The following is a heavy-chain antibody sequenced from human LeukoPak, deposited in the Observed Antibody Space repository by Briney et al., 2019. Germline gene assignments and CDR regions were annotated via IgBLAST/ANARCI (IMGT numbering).Heavy chain of an antibody. Sequence: PGGSLRLSCAAPGFTFSSYSTNWVRQAPGKGLEWVSYISTSSSTIYYADSVKGRFTISRDNAKNSLSLQMNSLRDEDTAVYYCARGSPGSGYLTYWGQGTLVTVSS. CDR1: GFTFSSYS. D-gene: IGHD3-3*01. J-gene: IGHJ4*02. V-gene: IGHV3-48*02. CDR3: ARGSPGSGYLTY. CDR2: ISTSSSTI.